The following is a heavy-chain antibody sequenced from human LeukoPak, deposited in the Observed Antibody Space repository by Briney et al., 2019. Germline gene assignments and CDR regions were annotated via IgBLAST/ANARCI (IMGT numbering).Heavy chain of an antibody. CDR3: ARQSCSSTSCPHRKVFDI. V-gene: IGHV4-4*09. Sequence: SETLSLTCTVSGGSIIGYYWTWIRQPPGKGLEWIGYIYTSGSTNYNPSLKSRVTISVDMSKNQFSLQLSSVTAADTAVYYCARQSCSSTSCPHRKVFDIWGQGTMVTVSP. CDR1: GGSIIGYY. CDR2: IYTSGST. J-gene: IGHJ3*02. D-gene: IGHD2-2*01.